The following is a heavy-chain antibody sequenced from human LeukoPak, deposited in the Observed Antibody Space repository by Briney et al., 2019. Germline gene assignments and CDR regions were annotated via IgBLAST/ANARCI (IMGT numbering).Heavy chain of an antibody. D-gene: IGHD3-3*01. CDR3: ARDGDFWSAQGAFDI. Sequence: GGSLRLSCAASGFTFSSYWMSWVRLAPGKGLEWVANIKQDGSGKFYVESVKGRFTISRDNAKKPLYLQMNSLRADDTAVYYCARDGDFWSAQGAFDIWGQGTMVTVSS. CDR2: IKQDGSGK. CDR1: GFTFSSYW. V-gene: IGHV3-7*01. J-gene: IGHJ3*02.